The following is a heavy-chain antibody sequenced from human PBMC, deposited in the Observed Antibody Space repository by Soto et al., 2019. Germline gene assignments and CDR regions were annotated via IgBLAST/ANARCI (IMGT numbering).Heavy chain of an antibody. D-gene: IGHD6-19*01. Sequence: EVQLVESGGGLIQPGGSLRLSCAASGFTVSSTYMSWVRQAPGKGLEWVSVIYTDGSTYSADSVKGRFTISRDNFKNTVFLQMNSLRAEDTAVYYCARERYTSGWSRDDAFAIWGQGTIVTVSS. CDR2: IYTDGST. CDR1: GFTVSSTY. V-gene: IGHV3-53*01. CDR3: ARERYTSGWSRDDAFAI. J-gene: IGHJ3*02.